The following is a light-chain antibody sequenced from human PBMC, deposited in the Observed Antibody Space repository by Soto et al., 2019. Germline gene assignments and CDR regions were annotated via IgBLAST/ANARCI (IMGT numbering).Light chain of an antibody. CDR3: QSYDSSLRVV. V-gene: IGLV1-40*01. J-gene: IGLJ2*01. CDR2: GNS. Sequence: QPVLTQPPSVSGAPGQRVTISCTGSSSNIGAGYDVHWYRQLPGTAPKLLIYGNSNRPSGVPDRFSGSKSGTSASLAITGLQAEDEADYYCQSYDSSLRVVFGGGTKLTVL. CDR1: SSNIGAGYD.